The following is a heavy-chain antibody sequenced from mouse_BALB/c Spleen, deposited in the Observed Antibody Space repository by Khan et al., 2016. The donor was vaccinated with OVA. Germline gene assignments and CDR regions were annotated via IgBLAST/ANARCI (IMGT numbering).Heavy chain of an antibody. CDR1: GFTFSTYG. J-gene: IGHJ3*01. CDR2: VSTGGSYT. V-gene: IGHV5-6*02. Sequence: DVMLVESGGDLVKPGGSLKLSCAASGFTFSTYGMSWVRQAPDKRLEWVATVSTGGSYTYYPDSVKGRFTISRDNAKNTLYLQMSGLRSEDTAMFYCTRLADYYDSGGFAYWGQGTLVTVSA. D-gene: IGHD1-1*01. CDR3: TRLADYYDSGGFAY.